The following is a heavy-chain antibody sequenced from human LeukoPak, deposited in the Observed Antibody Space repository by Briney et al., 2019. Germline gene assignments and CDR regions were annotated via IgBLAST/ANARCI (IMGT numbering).Heavy chain of an antibody. D-gene: IGHD3-10*01. Sequence: SETLSLTCTVSGGSISSYYWSWIRQPPGTGLEWIGYVYYSGSTNYNPSLKSRVTISVDTSKNQFSLKLSSVTAADTAVYYCARDLRWFGEAGEYYMDVWGKGTTVTVSS. V-gene: IGHV4-59*01. CDR2: VYYSGST. J-gene: IGHJ6*03. CDR3: ARDLRWFGEAGEYYMDV. CDR1: GGSISSYY.